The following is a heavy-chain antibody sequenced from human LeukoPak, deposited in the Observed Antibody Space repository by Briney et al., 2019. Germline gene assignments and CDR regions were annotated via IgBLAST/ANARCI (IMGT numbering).Heavy chain of an antibody. CDR1: GGSFGGYY. D-gene: IGHD2-2*02. J-gene: IGHJ4*02. CDR2: INHSGST. V-gene: IGHV4-34*01. CDR3: ATRGYCSGTSCYKDFDY. Sequence: SETLSLTCAVYGGSFGGYYWSWIRQPPGKGLEWIGEINHSGSTNYNPSLKSRVTISVDTSKNQFSLKLSSVTAADTAVYYCATRGYCSGTSCYKDFDYWGQGTLVTVSS.